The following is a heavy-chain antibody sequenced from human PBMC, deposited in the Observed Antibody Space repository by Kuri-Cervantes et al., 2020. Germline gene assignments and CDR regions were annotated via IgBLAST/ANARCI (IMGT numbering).Heavy chain of an antibody. J-gene: IGHJ4*02. CDR2: ISSSSSTI. D-gene: IGHD5-12*01. CDR3: ARDPVDIVATPPGC. CDR1: GFTFSSYV. Sequence: GESLKISCAASGFTFSSYVMSWVRQAPGKGLEWVSYISSSSSTIYYADSVKGRFTISRDNAKNSLYLQMNSLRAEDTAVYYCARDPVDIVATPPGCWGQGTLVTVSS. V-gene: IGHV3-48*04.